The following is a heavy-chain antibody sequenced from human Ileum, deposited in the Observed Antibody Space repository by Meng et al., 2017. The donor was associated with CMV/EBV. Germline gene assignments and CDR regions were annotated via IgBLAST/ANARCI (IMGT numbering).Heavy chain of an antibody. J-gene: IGHJ4*02. CDR1: GYSFTSNG. D-gene: IGHD1-26*01. Sequence: SGYSFTSNGISWVRQAPGQGLEWMAWISGYNGNTRYAQKFQGRVTMTTDTSTSTAYMELRSLRSGDTAVYYCARHSKYSGSYDPFDYWGQGTLVTVS. V-gene: IGHV1-18*01. CDR2: ISGYNGNT. CDR3: ARHSKYSGSYDPFDY.